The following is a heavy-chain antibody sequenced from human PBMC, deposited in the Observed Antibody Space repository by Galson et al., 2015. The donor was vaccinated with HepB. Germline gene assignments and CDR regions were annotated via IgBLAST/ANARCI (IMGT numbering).Heavy chain of an antibody. CDR3: AKAKTITMIRGVQRAFDM. D-gene: IGHD3-10*01. V-gene: IGHV3-30*18. Sequence: SLRLSCAASGLTFSNYGMHWVRQAPGKGLEWVAVISSDGSNKYYADSVKGRLTVSRDNFKNTLFLQMNSLRAEDTALYYCAKAKTITMIRGVQRAFDMWGQGTMVTVSS. J-gene: IGHJ3*02. CDR2: ISSDGSNK. CDR1: GLTFSNYG.